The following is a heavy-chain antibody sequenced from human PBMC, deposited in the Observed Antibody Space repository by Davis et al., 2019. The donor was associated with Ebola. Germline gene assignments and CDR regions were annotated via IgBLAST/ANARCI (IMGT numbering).Heavy chain of an antibody. J-gene: IGHJ6*02. CDR1: GFTFSNYN. Sequence: GESLKISCAASGFTFSNYNMNWVRQAPGKGLEWVSGIHWNGGSTGYADSVKGRFTISRDNAKNSLYLQMNSLRAEDTALYHCARDWLRIAVDTAMGYGMDVWGQGTTVTVSS. D-gene: IGHD6-19*01. CDR2: IHWNGGST. V-gene: IGHV3-20*01. CDR3: ARDWLRIAVDTAMGYGMDV.